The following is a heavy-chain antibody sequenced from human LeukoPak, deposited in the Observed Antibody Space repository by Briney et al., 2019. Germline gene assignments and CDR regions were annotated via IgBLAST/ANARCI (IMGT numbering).Heavy chain of an antibody. Sequence: SQTLSLTCTVSGGSISSGGYYWTWIRQHPGKGLEWIGYIYNSGRTYYNPSLKSRVTISVDTSNNQFSLKLSSVTAADTAVYYCARDWRIDYGDSFYYFDYWGQGTLVTVSS. D-gene: IGHD4-17*01. V-gene: IGHV4-31*03. J-gene: IGHJ4*02. CDR2: IYNSGRT. CDR3: ARDWRIDYGDSFYYFDY. CDR1: GGSISSGGYY.